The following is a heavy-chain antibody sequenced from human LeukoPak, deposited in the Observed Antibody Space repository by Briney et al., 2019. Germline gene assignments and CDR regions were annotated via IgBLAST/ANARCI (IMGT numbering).Heavy chain of an antibody. CDR1: GGTFSSYA. D-gene: IGHD6-13*01. V-gene: IGHV1-18*01. CDR2: ISAYNGNT. J-gene: IGHJ4*02. Sequence: ASVKVSCKASGGTFSSYAISWVRQAPGQGLEWMGWISAYNGNTNYAQKLQGRVTMTTDTSTSTAYMELRSLRSDDTAVYYCARGGAAAGYSSSWYLYWGQGTLVTVSS. CDR3: ARGGAAAGYSSSWYLY.